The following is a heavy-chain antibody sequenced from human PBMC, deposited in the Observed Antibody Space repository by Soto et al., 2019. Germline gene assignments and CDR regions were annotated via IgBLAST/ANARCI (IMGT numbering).Heavy chain of an antibody. V-gene: IGHV3-21*01. CDR3: ARPGHYYYYYMDV. CDR1: GFTFSSYS. Sequence: EVQLVESGGGLVKPGGSLRLSCAASGFTFSSYSMNWVRQAPGKGLEWVSSISSSSSYIYYADSVKGRFTISRDNAKNSLYLQMNSLRDEETAVYYCARPGHYYYYYMDVWGKGTPVTVSS. J-gene: IGHJ6*03. CDR2: ISSSSSYI.